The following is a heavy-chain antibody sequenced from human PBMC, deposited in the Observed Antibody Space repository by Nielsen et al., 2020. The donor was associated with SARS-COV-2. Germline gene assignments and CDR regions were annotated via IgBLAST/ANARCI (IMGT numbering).Heavy chain of an antibody. D-gene: IGHD6-19*01. Sequence: GGSLRLSCAASGFTFSSYAMHWVRQAPGKGLEWVAVISYDGSNKYYADSVKGRFTISRDNSKNTLYLQMNSLRAEDTAVYYCARDPGIAVTGPLDYWGQGTLVTVSS. J-gene: IGHJ4*02. CDR3: ARDPGIAVTGPLDY. CDR2: ISYDGSNK. CDR1: GFTFSSYA. V-gene: IGHV3-30-3*01.